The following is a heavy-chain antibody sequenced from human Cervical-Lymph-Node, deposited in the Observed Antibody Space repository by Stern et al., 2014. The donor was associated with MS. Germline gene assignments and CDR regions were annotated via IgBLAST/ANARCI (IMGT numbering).Heavy chain of an antibody. CDR1: GGPFSSFA. J-gene: IGHJ6*02. V-gene: IGHV1-69*01. Sequence: VQLVESGAEVKKPGSSVRVSCKTSGGPFSSFASSWVRQAPGQGLEWIGGIIPMFGTANYAQKCQGRGTISANDSTSTSYMEVSSLRSEDTAVYYCASSVGELTPEAVWGQGTTVTVFS. CDR2: IIPMFGTA. CDR3: ASSVGELTPEAV. D-gene: IGHD3-10*01.